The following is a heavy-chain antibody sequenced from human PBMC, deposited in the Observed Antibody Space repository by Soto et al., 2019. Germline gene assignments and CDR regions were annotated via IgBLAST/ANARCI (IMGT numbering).Heavy chain of an antibody. CDR3: ARDLTIFGVVTDYGMDV. D-gene: IGHD3-3*01. CDR2: ISYDGSNK. CDR1: GFTFSSYA. Sequence: GGSLRLSCAASGFTFSSYAMHWVRQAPGKGLEWVAVISYDGSNKYYADSVKGRFTISRDNSKNTLYLQMNSLRAEDTAVYYCARDLTIFGVVTDYGMDVWGQGTTVTVSS. V-gene: IGHV3-30-3*01. J-gene: IGHJ6*02.